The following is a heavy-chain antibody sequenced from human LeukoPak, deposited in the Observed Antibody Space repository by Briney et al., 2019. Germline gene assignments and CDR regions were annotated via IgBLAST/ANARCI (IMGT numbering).Heavy chain of an antibody. J-gene: IGHJ6*03. D-gene: IGHD3-10*01. V-gene: IGHV1-2*02. Sequence: ASVKVSCKASGYDFTGYYVHWVRQAPGHGFEWMGWVNPRNGGTHYAQNFQGRVTITGDTSITTAYMELGSLTSDDTAVYHCATGLQYGLWGVPYFYYTHAWGKGTTVTVSS. CDR3: ATGLQYGLWGVPYFYYTHA. CDR1: GYDFTGYY. CDR2: VNPRNGGT.